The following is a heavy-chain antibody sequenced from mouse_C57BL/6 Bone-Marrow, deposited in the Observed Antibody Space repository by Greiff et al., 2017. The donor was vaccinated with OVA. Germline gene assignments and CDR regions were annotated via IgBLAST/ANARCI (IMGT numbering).Heavy chain of an antibody. J-gene: IGHJ4*01. V-gene: IGHV1-62-2*01. Sequence: QVQLQQSGAELVKPGASVKLSCKASGYTFTEYTIHWVKQRPGQGLEWIGWFYPGSGSIKYNEKFKDKATLTADKSSSTVYMELSRLTSEDSAVYFCARDEEDPNYDYDEDALDYWGQGTSVTVSS. CDR1: GYTFTEYT. D-gene: IGHD2-4*01. CDR2: FYPGSGSI. CDR3: ARDEEDPNYDYDEDALDY.